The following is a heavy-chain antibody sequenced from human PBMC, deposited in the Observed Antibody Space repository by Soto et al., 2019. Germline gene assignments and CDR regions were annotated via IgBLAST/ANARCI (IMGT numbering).Heavy chain of an antibody. CDR1: GGSISTVDYW. CDR3: ARGPSGDKVDS. J-gene: IGHJ4*02. CDR2: IYDGGRT. V-gene: IGHV4-30-4*01. D-gene: IGHD7-27*01. Sequence: QVQLQESGPGLVKPSQTLSLTCTVSGGSISTVDYWWSWIRQSPDMGLEWIGHIYDGGRTYNNPSVESRVTISVDTSKSQLPLTLSSVSAADTAVYYCARGPSGDKVDSWGQGTLVTVSS.